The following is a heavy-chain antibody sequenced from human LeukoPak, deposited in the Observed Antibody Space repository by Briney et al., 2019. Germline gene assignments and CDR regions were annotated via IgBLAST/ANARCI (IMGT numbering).Heavy chain of an antibody. CDR1: GGSLSGYY. CDR2: INHSGST. V-gene: IGHV4-34*01. CDR3: ATEAYSSGWPNDAFDI. Sequence: SGTLSLTCAVYGGSLSGYYWSWIRQPPGKGLEWIGEINHSGSTNYNPSLKSRVTISVDTSKNQFSLKLSSVTAADTAVYYCATEAYSSGWPNDAFDIWGQGTMVTVSS. J-gene: IGHJ3*02. D-gene: IGHD6-19*01.